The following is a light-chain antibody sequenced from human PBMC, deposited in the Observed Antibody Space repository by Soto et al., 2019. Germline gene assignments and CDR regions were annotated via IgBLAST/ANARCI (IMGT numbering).Light chain of an antibody. V-gene: IGLV2-14*01. CDR2: DVT. Sequence: QAGLRQPASVSGSRGQSITISCTGTSSDVGGFEYVSWYQHQPGKAPKLIIYDVTKRPSGVSNRFSGSKSGNTASLTISGIQAEDEGDYYCGSITRSSTSVFGTGTKVTVL. J-gene: IGLJ1*01. CDR1: SSDVGGFEY. CDR3: GSITRSSTSV.